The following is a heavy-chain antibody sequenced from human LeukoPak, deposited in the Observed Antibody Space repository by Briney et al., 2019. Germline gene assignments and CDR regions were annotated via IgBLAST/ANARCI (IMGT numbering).Heavy chain of an antibody. J-gene: IGHJ5*02. Sequence: PSETLSLTCTVSSGSFSSGGYYWSWIRQHPGKGLEWIGNIYHTEDTFYNPSLQSRFIISVDTSKNQFSLKVSSVTAADTAIYYCARRNDPWSGPRNWFDPWGQGILVTVSS. CDR1: SGSFSSGGYY. CDR2: IYHTEDT. V-gene: IGHV4-31*03. D-gene: IGHD3-3*01. CDR3: ARRNDPWSGPRNWFDP.